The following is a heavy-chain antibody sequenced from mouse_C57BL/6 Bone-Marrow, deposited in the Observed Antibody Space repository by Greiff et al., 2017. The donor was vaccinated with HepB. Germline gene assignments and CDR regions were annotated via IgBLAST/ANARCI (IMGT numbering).Heavy chain of an antibody. CDR2: IWWDDDK. CDR3: ARIHYYGSSFPYYFDY. Sequence: QVTLKVSGPGILQPSQTLSLTCSFSGFSLSTFGMGVGWIRQPSGQGLEWLAHIWWDDDKYYNPALKSRLTISKDTSKNQLFLKIAKVDTADTATYYSARIHYYGSSFPYYFDYGGQGTTLTVSS. V-gene: IGHV8-8*01. J-gene: IGHJ2*01. D-gene: IGHD1-1*01. CDR1: GFSLSTFGMG.